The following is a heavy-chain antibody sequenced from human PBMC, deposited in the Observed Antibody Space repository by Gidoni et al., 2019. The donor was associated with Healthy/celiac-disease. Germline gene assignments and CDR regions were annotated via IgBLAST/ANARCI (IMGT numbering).Heavy chain of an antibody. D-gene: IGHD6-13*01. V-gene: IGHV4-34*01. CDR2: INHSGST. CDR3: ARVSKRRIAAAGSLYFDY. Sequence: QVQLQQWGAGLLKPSETLSLTCAVYGGSFSGYYWSWIRQPPGKGLEWIGEINHSGSTNYNPSLKSRVTISVDTSKNQFSLKLSSVTAADTAVYYCARVSKRRIAAAGSLYFDYWGQGTLVTVSS. CDR1: GGSFSGYY. J-gene: IGHJ4*02.